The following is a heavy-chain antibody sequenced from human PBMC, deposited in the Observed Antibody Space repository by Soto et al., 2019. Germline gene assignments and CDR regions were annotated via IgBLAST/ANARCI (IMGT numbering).Heavy chain of an antibody. D-gene: IGHD3-10*01. J-gene: IGHJ4*02. Sequence: SVKVSCKASGGTFSSYTISWVRRAPGQGLEWMGRIIPILGIANYAQKFQGRVTITADKSTSTAYMELSSLRSEDTAVYYCARDATMVRGVIIYWGQGTLVTVSS. V-gene: IGHV1-69*04. CDR1: GGTFSSYT. CDR3: ARDATMVRGVIIY. CDR2: IIPILGIA.